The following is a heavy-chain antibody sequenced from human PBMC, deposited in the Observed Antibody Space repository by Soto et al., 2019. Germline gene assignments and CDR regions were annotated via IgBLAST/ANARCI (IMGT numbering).Heavy chain of an antibody. CDR2: IYYSGST. Sequence: SETLSLTCTFSGCSISSYYWSWIRQPPGKGLEWIGYIYYSGSTNYNPSLKSRVTISVDTSKNQFSLRLSSVTAADTAVYYCARHYCTSTICQPRFDPWGQGALVTVSS. V-gene: IGHV4-59*08. D-gene: IGHD2-2*01. J-gene: IGHJ5*02. CDR1: GCSISSYY. CDR3: ARHYCTSTICQPRFDP.